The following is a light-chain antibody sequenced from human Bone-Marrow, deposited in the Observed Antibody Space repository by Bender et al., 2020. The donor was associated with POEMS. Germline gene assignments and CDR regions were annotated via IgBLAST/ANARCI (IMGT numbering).Light chain of an antibody. CDR2: NNS. CDR1: SSKFGSYP. J-gene: IGLJ3*02. V-gene: IGLV1-44*01. CDR3: ATWDDSLNGWV. Sequence: QSVLTQPPSASGTPGQRVTISCSGSSSKFGSYPVNWYQQLPGAAPKLVIFNNSQRPSWVPDRFSGSNSCTSASLAISGLLSDDEADLYCATWDDSLNGWVFGGGTKLTVL.